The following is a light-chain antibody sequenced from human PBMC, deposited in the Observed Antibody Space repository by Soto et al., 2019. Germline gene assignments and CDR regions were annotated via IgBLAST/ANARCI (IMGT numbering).Light chain of an antibody. CDR1: QSVSSN. CDR3: QQYNNWPRT. Sequence: EIVMTQSPATLSVSPGERATLSCRASQSVSSNLAWYQQKPGQAPRLLIYGASTRATGIPARFSGSGSGTEFTLTISSVQSEDFAVYYCQQYNNWPRTFGQGTKV. V-gene: IGKV3-15*01. CDR2: GAS. J-gene: IGKJ1*01.